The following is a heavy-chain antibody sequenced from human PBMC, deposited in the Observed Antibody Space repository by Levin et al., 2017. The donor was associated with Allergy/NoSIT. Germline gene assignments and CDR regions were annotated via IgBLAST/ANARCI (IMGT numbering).Heavy chain of an antibody. CDR2: IKQDGSEK. Sequence: GGSLRLSCAASGFTFSSYWMSWVRQAPGKGLEWVANIKQDGSEKYYVDSVKGRFTISRDNAKNSLCLQMNSLRAEDTAVYYCARDMGYSYGYEHSITFDYWGQGTLVTVSS. D-gene: IGHD5-18*01. CDR1: GFTFSSYW. J-gene: IGHJ4*02. CDR3: ARDMGYSYGYEHSITFDY. V-gene: IGHV3-7*01.